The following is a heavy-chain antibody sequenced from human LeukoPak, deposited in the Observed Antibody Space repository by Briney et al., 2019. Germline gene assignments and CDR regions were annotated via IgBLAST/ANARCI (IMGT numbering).Heavy chain of an antibody. J-gene: IGHJ6*03. D-gene: IGHD6-13*01. CDR2: FDPEDGET. Sequence: GASVKVSCKVSGYTLTELSMHWVRQAPGKGLEWMGGFDPEDGETIYAQKFQGRVTMTTDTSTSTAYMELRSLRSDDTAVYYCAREFRYSSSYKNWFYYYYMDVWGKGTTVTISS. V-gene: IGHV1-24*01. CDR1: GYTLTELS. CDR3: AREFRYSSSYKNWFYYYYMDV.